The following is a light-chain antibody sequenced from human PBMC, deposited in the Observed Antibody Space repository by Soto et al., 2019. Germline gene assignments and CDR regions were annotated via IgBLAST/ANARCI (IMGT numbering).Light chain of an antibody. CDR1: QSISNW. CDR2: DAS. V-gene: IGKV1-5*01. CDR3: QQYNSYSQT. Sequence: DIQMTQYPSTLSASVGDRVPIPCRASQSISNWLTWYQQKPGKAPKLLIYDASSLESGVPSRFSGSGSGTEFTLTISSLQPDDFATYYCQQYNSYSQTFGQGTKVDI. J-gene: IGKJ1*01.